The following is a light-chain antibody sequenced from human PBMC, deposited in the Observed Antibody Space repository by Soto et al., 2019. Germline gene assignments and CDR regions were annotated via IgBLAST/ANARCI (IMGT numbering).Light chain of an antibody. CDR2: AAS. CDR1: QGISSY. Sequence: DIQLTQSPSFLSASVGDRVTITCRASQGISSYLAWYQQKPGKAPNLLIYAASTLQSGVPSRFSGSESGTEFTLTISSLQPEDFATYYCQQNYNIPRTFGQGTKV. CDR3: QQNYNIPRT. J-gene: IGKJ1*01. V-gene: IGKV1-9*01.